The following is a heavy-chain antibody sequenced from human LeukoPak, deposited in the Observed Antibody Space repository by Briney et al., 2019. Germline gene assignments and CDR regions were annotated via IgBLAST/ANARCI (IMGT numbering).Heavy chain of an antibody. Sequence: SETLSLTCTVSGGSISSYGWSWIWHPQRPGQGLEGIGYYCYSGSTNYNPSLKSRVTTSVDTSKNQFSLKLSSVTAADTAVYYCARHLTIFGVVAPNWFDPWGQGTLVTVSS. D-gene: IGHD3-3*01. V-gene: IGHV4-59*08. CDR2: YCYSGST. J-gene: IGHJ5*02. CDR1: GGSISSYG. CDR3: ARHLTIFGVVAPNWFDP.